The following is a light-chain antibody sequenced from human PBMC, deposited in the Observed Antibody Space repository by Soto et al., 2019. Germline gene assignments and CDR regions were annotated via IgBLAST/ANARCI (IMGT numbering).Light chain of an antibody. V-gene: IGLV1-40*01. CDR3: HSYDVSLRGPA. J-gene: IGLJ2*01. CDR1: RSNIGAGYD. Sequence: QSVLTQPPSLSGAPGQRVTISCTGSRSNIGAGYDVHWYQHLPGTAPKVLIFDNNNRPSGVPDRFSGSKSGTSASLAITGRQAEDEAVYYCHSYDVSLRGPAFGGGTKVTVL. CDR2: DNN.